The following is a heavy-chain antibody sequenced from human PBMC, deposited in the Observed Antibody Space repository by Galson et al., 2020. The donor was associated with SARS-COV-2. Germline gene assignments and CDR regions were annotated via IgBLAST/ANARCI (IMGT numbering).Heavy chain of an antibody. D-gene: IGHD3-10*01. CDR2: IKTRSDGETT. CDR3: AIRFGGLGYMDV. Sequence: SCAVSGFTFSTAWMIWVRQAPGKGLEWVGRIKTRSDGETTDYGAPVKGRFIISRDDLKDTVYLHMNSLRTEDTAVYYCAIRFGGLGYMDVWGKGTTVTVSS. CDR1: GFTFSTAW. J-gene: IGHJ6*04. V-gene: IGHV3-15*01.